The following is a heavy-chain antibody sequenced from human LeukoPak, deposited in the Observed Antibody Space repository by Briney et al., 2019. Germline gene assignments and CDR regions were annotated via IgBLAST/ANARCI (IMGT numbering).Heavy chain of an antibody. V-gene: IGHV4-4*07. CDR3: ARDNNYYGSGSYHDY. J-gene: IGHJ4*02. CDR2: IYTSGST. Sequence: SETLSLTCTVSGGSISSYYWSWIRQPAGKGLEWIGRIYTSGSTNYNPSLKSRVTMSVDTSKNQFSLKLSSVTAADTAVYYCARDNNYYGSGSYHDYWGQGTLVTVSS. CDR1: GGSISSYY. D-gene: IGHD3-10*01.